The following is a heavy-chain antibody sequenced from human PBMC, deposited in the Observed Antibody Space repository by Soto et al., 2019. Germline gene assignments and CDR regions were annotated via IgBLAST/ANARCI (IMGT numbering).Heavy chain of an antibody. CDR2: IYSSGST. D-gene: IGHD3-22*01. V-gene: IGHV4-31*03. CDR1: GGSISSGGYY. Sequence: QVQLQESCPGLVKPSQTLSLTCTVSGGSISSGGYYWSLIRKPPGKGLEWIGYIYSSGSTHYNPSRKSRVTLSLGTSNIHFTLKLTSLTAADTAVYYCARDSSPYSSGYTTFHYCGQGTRVTVSS. J-gene: IGHJ4*02. CDR3: ARDSSPYSSGYTTFHY.